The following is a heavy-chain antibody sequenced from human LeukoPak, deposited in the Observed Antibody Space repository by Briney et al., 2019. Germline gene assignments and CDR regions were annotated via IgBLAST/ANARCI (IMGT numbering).Heavy chain of an antibody. V-gene: IGHV4-59*08. CDR3: ARHSEEWELPYYFDY. J-gene: IGHJ4*02. CDR2: IYYSGST. D-gene: IGHD1-26*01. Sequence: PSETLSLTCAVYGGSFSGYYWSWIRQPPGKGLEWIGYIYYSGSTNYNPSLKSRVTISVDTSKNQFSLKLSSVTAADTAVYYCARHSEEWELPYYFDYWGQGTLVTVSS. CDR1: GGSFSGYY.